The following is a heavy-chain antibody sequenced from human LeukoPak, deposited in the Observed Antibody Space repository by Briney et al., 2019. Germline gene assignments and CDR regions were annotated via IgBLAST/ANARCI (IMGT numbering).Heavy chain of an antibody. CDR1: GFTFSSYG. D-gene: IGHD6-19*01. Sequence: GGSLRLSCAASGFTFSSYGILWVRQAPGKGLEWVAVIWYDGSNKYYADSVKDRFTISRDQSKNTVYLQMNSLRADDTAVYYCARLGSGWAIDYWGQGTLVTVSS. V-gene: IGHV3-33*01. CDR2: IWYDGSNK. J-gene: IGHJ4*02. CDR3: ARLGSGWAIDY.